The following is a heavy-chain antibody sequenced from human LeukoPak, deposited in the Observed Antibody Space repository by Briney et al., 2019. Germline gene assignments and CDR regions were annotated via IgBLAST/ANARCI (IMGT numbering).Heavy chain of an antibody. Sequence: ASVKVSCKASGYTFTSYDISWVRQAPGQGLEWMGWISAYNGNTNYAQKLQGRVTMTTDTSTSTAYMELRSLRSDDTAVYYCARRDNDNWFDPWGREPWSPSPQ. CDR3: ARRDNDNWFDP. V-gene: IGHV1-18*01. D-gene: IGHD1-1*01. CDR1: GYTFTSYD. CDR2: ISAYNGNT. J-gene: IGHJ5*02.